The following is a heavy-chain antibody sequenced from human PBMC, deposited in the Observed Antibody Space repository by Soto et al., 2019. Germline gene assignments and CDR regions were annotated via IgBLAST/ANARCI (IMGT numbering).Heavy chain of an antibody. CDR2: IYYSGST. D-gene: IGHD3-3*01. J-gene: IGHJ6*03. CDR3: ATRAADYDFWSGYYSYYYYMDV. Sequence: SETLSLTCTVSGGSISSYYWSLIRQPPGKGLEWIGYIYYSGSTNYNPSLKSRVTISVDTSKNQFSLKLSSVTAADTAVYYCATRAADYDFWSGYYSYYYYMDVWGKGTTVTVSS. CDR1: GGSISSYY. V-gene: IGHV4-59*08.